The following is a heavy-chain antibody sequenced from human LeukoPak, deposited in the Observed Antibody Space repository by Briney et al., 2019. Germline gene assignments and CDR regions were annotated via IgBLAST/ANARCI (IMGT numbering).Heavy chain of an antibody. CDR3: ARGPQMGYSYGYEGDY. D-gene: IGHD5-18*01. V-gene: IGHV1-2*04. J-gene: IGHJ4*02. CDR1: GYTFTGYY. CDR2: MNPNSGGT. Sequence: ASVTVSCKASGYTFTGYYIHWVRQAPGQGLEWMGWMNPNSGGTNYAQRFQGWVTVTRDTSINTAYMELSRLKSDDTAVYYCARGPQMGYSYGYEGDYWGQGTLVTVSS.